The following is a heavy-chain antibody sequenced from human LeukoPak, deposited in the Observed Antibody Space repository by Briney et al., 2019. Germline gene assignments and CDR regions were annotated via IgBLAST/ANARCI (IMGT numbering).Heavy chain of an antibody. Sequence: PPGRSLRLSCAASGFTFSSYGMHWVRQAPGKGLEWVAVIWCDGSNKYYADSVKGRFTISRDNSKNTLYLQMNSLRAEDTAVYYCARDYDFWGNNWFDPWGQGTLVTVSS. CDR3: ARDYDFWGNNWFDP. CDR1: GFTFSSYG. D-gene: IGHD3/OR15-3a*01. J-gene: IGHJ5*02. V-gene: IGHV3-33*01. CDR2: IWCDGSNK.